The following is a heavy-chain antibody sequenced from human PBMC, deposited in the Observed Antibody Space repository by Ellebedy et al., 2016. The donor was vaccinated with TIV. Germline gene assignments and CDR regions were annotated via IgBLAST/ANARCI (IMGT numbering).Heavy chain of an antibody. J-gene: IGHJ4*02. CDR2: IDWDDDK. D-gene: IGHD1-26*01. CDR3: ARSYGIVGAPQGAPSGPYFDY. Sequence: SGPTLVKPTQTLTLTCTFSGFSLSTSGMCVSWIRQPPGKALEWLARIDWDDDKYYSTSLKTRPTISKDTSKNQVVLTMTNMDPVDTATYYCARSYGIVGAPQGAPSGPYFDYWGQGTLVTVSS. V-gene: IGHV2-70*11. CDR1: GFSLSTSGMC.